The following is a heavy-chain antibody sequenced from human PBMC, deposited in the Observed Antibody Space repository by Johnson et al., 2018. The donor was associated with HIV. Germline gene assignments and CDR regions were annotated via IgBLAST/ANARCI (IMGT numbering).Heavy chain of an antibody. CDR3: AGEIPYDYVWGSYRPGAFDI. V-gene: IGHV3-20*04. D-gene: IGHD3-16*02. CDR2: INWNGGST. J-gene: IGHJ3*02. CDR1: GFTFDDYG. Sequence: VQLVESGGGVVRPGGSLRLSCAASGFTFDDYGMSWVRQAPGKGLEWVSGINWNGGSTGYADSVKGRFTISRDNAKNSLYLQMNSLRAEDTALYYCAGEIPYDYVWGSYRPGAFDIWGQGTMVTVSS.